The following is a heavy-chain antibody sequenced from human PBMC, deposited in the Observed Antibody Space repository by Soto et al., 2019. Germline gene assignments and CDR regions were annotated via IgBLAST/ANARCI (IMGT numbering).Heavy chain of an antibody. J-gene: IGHJ6*02. Sequence: PGESLKISCKGSGYSFTSYWIGWVRQMPGKGLEWMGIIYPGDSDTRYSPSFQGQVTISADKSTSTAYLQWSSLKASATAMYYCAKHEGIVVVPAAISGMDVWGQGTTVTVSS. V-gene: IGHV5-51*01. CDR2: IYPGDSDT. CDR1: GYSFTSYW. CDR3: AKHEGIVVVPAAISGMDV. D-gene: IGHD2-2*01.